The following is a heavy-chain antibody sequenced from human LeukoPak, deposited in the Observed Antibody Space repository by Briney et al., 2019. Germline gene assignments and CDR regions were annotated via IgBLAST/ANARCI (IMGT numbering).Heavy chain of an antibody. Sequence: GGSLRLSCAASGFTFSSYSMNWVRQAPGKGLEWVSSISSSSSYIYYADSVKGRFTISRDNAKNSLYLQMNSLRAEDTAVYYCARDLLASYDSSGYYPNWFDPWGQGTLVTVSS. CDR1: GFTFSSYS. D-gene: IGHD3-22*01. J-gene: IGHJ5*02. V-gene: IGHV3-21*01. CDR3: ARDLLASYDSSGYYPNWFDP. CDR2: ISSSSSYI.